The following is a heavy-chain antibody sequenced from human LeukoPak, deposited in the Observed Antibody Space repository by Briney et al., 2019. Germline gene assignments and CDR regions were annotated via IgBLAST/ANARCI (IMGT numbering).Heavy chain of an antibody. Sequence: GGPLRLSCAPSGFTYDDYTMQWVRPAPGKAVEWVSHMCWYCCSTYYADSVKCRSTISRDNSKTSLYLKMNSLRTEDTALYYCAKDALSYDSSGYYTLRFDYWGQGTLVTVSS. D-gene: IGHD3-22*01. CDR1: GFTYDDYT. V-gene: IGHV3-43*01. J-gene: IGHJ4*02. CDR2: MCWYCCST. CDR3: AKDALSYDSSGYYTLRFDY.